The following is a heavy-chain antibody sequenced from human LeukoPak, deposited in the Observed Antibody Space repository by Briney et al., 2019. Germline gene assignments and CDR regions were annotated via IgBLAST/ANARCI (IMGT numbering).Heavy chain of an antibody. Sequence: PGGSLRLSCAASGFTFSSYAMSWVRQAPGKGLEWVSAISGSGSAYYADSVKGRFTISRDNSKNTLYLQMNSLRAEDTAVYYCARLTDSFDYWGQGTLVTVSS. J-gene: IGHJ4*02. D-gene: IGHD7-27*01. CDR3: ARLTDSFDY. CDR2: ISGSGSA. V-gene: IGHV3-23*01. CDR1: GFTFSSYA.